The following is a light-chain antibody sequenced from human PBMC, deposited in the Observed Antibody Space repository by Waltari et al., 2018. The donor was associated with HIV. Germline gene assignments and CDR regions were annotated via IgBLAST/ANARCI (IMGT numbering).Light chain of an antibody. CDR3: QQYYSSPLT. J-gene: IGKJ4*01. CDR1: HSLFYTSNNKKS. V-gene: IGKV4-1*01. Sequence: DIVMTQSPDSLAVSLGERGTINCKSSHSLFYTSNNKKSLAWYQQRPGQPPKLLIYWASTRESGVPDRFSGGGSGTDFTLTISGLQVEDVAVYFCQQYYSSPLTFGGGTRVEIK. CDR2: WAS.